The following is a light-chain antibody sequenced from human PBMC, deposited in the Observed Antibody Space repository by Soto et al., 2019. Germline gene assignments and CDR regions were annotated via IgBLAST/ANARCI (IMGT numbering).Light chain of an antibody. Sequence: SYELTQPPSVSVSPGQTASVTCSGDKLGDKNVCWYQQKSGQSPVLVIYKDKKRPSGIPERFSGSNSGSTAALTISGTQPMDEAVYYCQVWDTSTVVFGGGTKVTVL. J-gene: IGLJ2*01. CDR1: KLGDKN. CDR2: KDK. CDR3: QVWDTSTVV. V-gene: IGLV3-1*01.